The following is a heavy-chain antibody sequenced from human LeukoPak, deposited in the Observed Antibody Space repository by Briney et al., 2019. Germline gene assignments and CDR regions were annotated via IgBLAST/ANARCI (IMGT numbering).Heavy chain of an antibody. V-gene: IGHV3-30*18. D-gene: IGHD2-2*01. J-gene: IGHJ5*02. CDR1: GFTFSSYG. CDR2: ISYDGSNK. CDR3: AKKGNYCSSTSCYGSPVPWFDP. Sequence: GRSLRLSCAASGFTFSSYGMHWVRQAPGKGLEWVAVISYDGSNKYYADSVKGRFTISRDNSKNTLYLQMNSLRAEDTAVYYCAKKGNYCSSTSCYGSPVPWFDPWGQGTLVTVSS.